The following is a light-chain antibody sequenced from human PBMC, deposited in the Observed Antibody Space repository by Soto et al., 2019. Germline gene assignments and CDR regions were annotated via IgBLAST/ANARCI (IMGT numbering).Light chain of an antibody. V-gene: IGLV2-23*02. CDR2: EVS. J-gene: IGLJ1*01. CDR3: CSYAGSSTFLYV. Sequence: QSVLTQPASVSGSPGQSITISGTGTSSDVGSYNLVSSYQQHPGKAPKLMIYEVSKRPSGVSNRFSGSKSGNTASLTISGLQAEDEADYYCCSYAGSSTFLYVFGTGTKVTVL. CDR1: SSDVGSYNL.